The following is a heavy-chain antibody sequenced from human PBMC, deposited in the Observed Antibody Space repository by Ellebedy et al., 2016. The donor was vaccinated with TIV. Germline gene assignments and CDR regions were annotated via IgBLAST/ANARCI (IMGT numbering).Heavy chain of an antibody. Sequence: MPSETLSLTCAIYGGSFSGYYLSWIRQPPGKGLEWIGAMHHSGSTNYIPSLKGRVTMSVDTSKNQFSLKLSSLTAADTAVYFCARPWVEMATIGDAFDIWGQGTMVTVSS. CDR3: ARPWVEMATIGDAFDI. D-gene: IGHD5-24*01. CDR1: GGSFSGYY. CDR2: MHHSGST. V-gene: IGHV4-34*01. J-gene: IGHJ3*02.